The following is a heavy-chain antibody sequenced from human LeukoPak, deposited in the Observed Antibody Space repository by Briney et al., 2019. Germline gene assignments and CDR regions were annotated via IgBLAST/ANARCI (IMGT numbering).Heavy chain of an antibody. D-gene: IGHD5-18*01. Sequence: SETLSLTCAVSGDSISSRNWWTWVRQPPGKGLEWIGEINHSGSTNYNPSLKSRVTISVDTSKNQFSLKLSSVTAADTAVYYCARGPLRRYRSYYYYMDVWGKGTTVTVSS. J-gene: IGHJ6*03. CDR2: INHSGST. V-gene: IGHV4-4*02. CDR3: ARGPLRRYRSYYYYMDV. CDR1: GDSISSRNW.